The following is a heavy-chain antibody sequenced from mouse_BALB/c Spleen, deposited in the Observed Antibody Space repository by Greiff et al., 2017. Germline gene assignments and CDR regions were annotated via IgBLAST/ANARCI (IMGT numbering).Heavy chain of an antibody. V-gene: IGHV14-3*02. CDR1: GFNIKDYY. D-gene: IGHD1-1*01. J-gene: IGHJ4*01. CDR2: IDPANGNT. CDR3: ARGDGSSPMDY. Sequence: EVHLVESGAELVKPGASVKLSCTASGFNIKDYYMHWVKQRPEQGLEWIGRIDPANGNTKYDPKFQGKATITADTSSNTAYLQLSSLTSEDTAVYYCARGDGSSPMDYWGQGTTVTVSS.